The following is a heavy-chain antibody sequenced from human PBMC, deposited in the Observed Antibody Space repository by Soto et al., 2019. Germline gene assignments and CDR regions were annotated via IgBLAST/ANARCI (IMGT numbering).Heavy chain of an antibody. CDR1: GYTFTSYG. CDR3: ARGIMMVHRGDAVNF. J-gene: IGHJ3*01. V-gene: IGHV1-18*04. CDR2: ISAYNRKT. D-gene: IGHD3-16*01. Sequence: QVQLVQSGGEVKKPGASVKVSCKASGYTFTSYGIIWVRQVPGQGLERMGWISAYNRKTIYAQNFQGRITMTTDTSTSTAYMELRSLRSDDTAVYYCARGIMMVHRGDAVNFWGQRTMVTVSS.